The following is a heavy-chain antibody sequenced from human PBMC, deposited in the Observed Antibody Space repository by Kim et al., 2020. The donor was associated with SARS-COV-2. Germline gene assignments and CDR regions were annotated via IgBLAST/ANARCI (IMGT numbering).Heavy chain of an antibody. V-gene: IGHV3-30*18. Sequence: GGSLRLSCAASGFTFSSYGMHWVRQAPGKGLEWVAVISYDGSNKYYADSVKGRFTISRDNSKNTLYLQMNSLRAEDTAVYYCAKDSPRRDMAGGDAFDIWGQGTMVTVSS. J-gene: IGHJ3*02. CDR3: AKDSPRRDMAGGDAFDI. CDR2: ISYDGSNK. CDR1: GFTFSSYG. D-gene: IGHD2-15*01.